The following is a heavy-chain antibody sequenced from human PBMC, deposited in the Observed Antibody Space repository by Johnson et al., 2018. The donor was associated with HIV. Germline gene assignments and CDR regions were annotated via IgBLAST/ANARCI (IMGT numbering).Heavy chain of an antibody. Sequence: QVQLLESGGGVVQPGRSLRLSCAASGFTFSSYAMHWVRQAPGKGLEWVAVISYDGSNKYYADSVNGRFTISRDNSKNTLYLQMNSLRAEDTAVYYCARDRTRHIVVVILDAFDIWGQGTMVTVSS. CDR2: ISYDGSNK. V-gene: IGHV3-30*04. D-gene: IGHD2-21*01. CDR3: ARDRTRHIVVVILDAFDI. CDR1: GFTFSSYA. J-gene: IGHJ3*02.